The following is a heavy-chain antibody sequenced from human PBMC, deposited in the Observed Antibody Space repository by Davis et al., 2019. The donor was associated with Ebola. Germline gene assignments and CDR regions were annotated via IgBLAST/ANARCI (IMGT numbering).Heavy chain of an antibody. CDR1: GFTVSTKY. CDR3: ARDRNDYTSYHYFYGMDV. Sequence: GESLKISCAASGFTVSTKYMSWVRQAPGKGLEWVSYISSISSTISYADSVKGRFTISRDNAKNSLYLQLNSLRDEDTGVYYCARDRNDYTSYHYFYGMDVWGQGTTVSVSS. J-gene: IGHJ6*02. D-gene: IGHD4-11*01. CDR2: ISSISSTI. V-gene: IGHV3-48*02.